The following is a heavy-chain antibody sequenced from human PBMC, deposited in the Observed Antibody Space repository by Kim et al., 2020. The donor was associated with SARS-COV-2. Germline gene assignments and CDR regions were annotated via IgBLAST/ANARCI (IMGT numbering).Heavy chain of an antibody. CDR2: TSGGGVSR. CDR3: AKDHGPCAGDTCYRDDY. J-gene: IGHJ4*01. Sequence: GGSLRLSCAASGFTFSNYAMSWVRQAPGKGLEWVSATSGGGVSRYYADSVEGRFTISRDNSKNTLYLQMNSLRAEDTAIYYCAKDHGPCAGDTCYRDDY. V-gene: IGHV3-23*01. CDR1: GFTFSNYA. D-gene: IGHD2-21*01.